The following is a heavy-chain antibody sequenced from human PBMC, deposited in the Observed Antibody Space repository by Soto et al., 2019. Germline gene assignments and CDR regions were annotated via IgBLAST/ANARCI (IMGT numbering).Heavy chain of an antibody. CDR1: GFNFKKFA. Sequence: EVQLLESGGGVVQPEGSLRLSSVASGFNFKKFAMSWVRQAPGEGLEWVSGISCCGGSTSYADSVKGRFSIARDDSTNTLSLQMNNLRVEDTAQYYCAKADGEQWLLPHLDKWGQGTLVTVS. D-gene: IGHD6-19*01. V-gene: IGHV3-23*01. J-gene: IGHJ4*02. CDR3: AKADGEQWLLPHLDK. CDR2: ISCCGGST.